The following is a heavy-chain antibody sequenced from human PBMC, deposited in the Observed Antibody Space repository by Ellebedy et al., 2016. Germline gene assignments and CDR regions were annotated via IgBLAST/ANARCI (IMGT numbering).Heavy chain of an antibody. CDR1: GFTFSDYS. V-gene: IGHV3-11*04. CDR3: ARDTYYYYGMDV. Sequence: GESLKISXAASGFTFSDYSMAWVRQAPGKGLEWISSISPSGTAVYYADSVKGRFTISRDNAKNTLYLQMNSLRAEDTAVYYCARDTYYYYGMDVWGQGTTVTVSS. J-gene: IGHJ6*02. CDR2: ISPSGTAV.